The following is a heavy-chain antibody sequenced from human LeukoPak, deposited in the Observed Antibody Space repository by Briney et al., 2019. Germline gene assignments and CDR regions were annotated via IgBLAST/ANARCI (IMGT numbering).Heavy chain of an antibody. CDR1: GGSMSSSSYY. J-gene: IGHJ5*02. Sequence: SETLSLTCTVSGGSMSSSSYYWGWIRQPPGKGLEWIGSIYYSGSTYYNPSLKSRVTISVDTSKNQIPLKLNSVTAADTAMYYCARHGDLLSPFQTWGQGTLVTVSS. CDR2: IYYSGST. CDR3: ARHGDLLSPFQT. V-gene: IGHV4-39*01. D-gene: IGHD2-21*02.